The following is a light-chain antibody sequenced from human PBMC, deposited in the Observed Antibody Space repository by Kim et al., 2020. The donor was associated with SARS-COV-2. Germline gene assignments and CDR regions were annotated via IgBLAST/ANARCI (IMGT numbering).Light chain of an antibody. Sequence: EIVLTQSPGTLSLSPGERATLSCRASQSVSCSCLAWYQQKRGQAHRLLIYDVSIRATGVPDTFSGSGSETDFTLTISRLEPEDFGVYYCQQYGSSPWTFGQGTKVDIK. CDR3: QQYGSSPWT. CDR2: DVS. J-gene: IGKJ1*01. CDR1: QSVSCSC. V-gene: IGKV3-20*01.